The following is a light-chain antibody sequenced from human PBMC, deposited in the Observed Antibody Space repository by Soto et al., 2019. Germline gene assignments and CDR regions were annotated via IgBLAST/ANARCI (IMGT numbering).Light chain of an antibody. J-gene: IGKJ2*01. CDR3: QQYNSYSPYT. CDR1: QAIRTA. V-gene: IGKV1-17*01. CDR2: AAS. Sequence: IQLTQSPSSLYASVGDRVTITCRASQAIRTALGWYQQKPGKVPKLLIYAASILQSGVPSRFSGSGSGTDFTLTISSVQPDDFATYYCQQYNSYSPYTFGQGTKLEIK.